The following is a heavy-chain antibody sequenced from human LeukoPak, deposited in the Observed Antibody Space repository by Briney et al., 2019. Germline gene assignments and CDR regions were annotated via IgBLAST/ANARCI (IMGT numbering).Heavy chain of an antibody. CDR1: GFTFSSYW. CDR3: TRINYG. CDR2: INSDGSTT. V-gene: IGHV3-74*01. J-gene: IGHJ4*02. D-gene: IGHD3-16*01. Sequence: GGSLRLSCAASGFTFSSYWMHWVRQAPGKGLMWVSRINSDGSTTSYADSVKGRFTISRDNAKNTLYLQMNSLGVEDTAVYYCTRINYGWGQGTLVTVSS.